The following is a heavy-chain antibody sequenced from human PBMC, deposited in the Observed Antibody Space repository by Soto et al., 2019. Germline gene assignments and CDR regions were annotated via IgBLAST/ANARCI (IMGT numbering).Heavy chain of an antibody. CDR2: ISYDGSNK. CDR1: GFTFSSYG. Sequence: QVQLVESGGGVVQPGRSLRLSCAASGFTFSSYGMHWVRQAPGKGLEWVAVISYDGSNKYYADSVKGRFTISRDNSKNTLYLQMNSLRAEDTAVYYCAKDLGAGSDYWGQGTLVTVSS. J-gene: IGHJ4*02. D-gene: IGHD6-19*01. CDR3: AKDLGAGSDY. V-gene: IGHV3-30*18.